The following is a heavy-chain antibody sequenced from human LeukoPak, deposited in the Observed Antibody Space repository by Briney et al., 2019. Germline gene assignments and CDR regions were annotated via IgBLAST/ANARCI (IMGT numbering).Heavy chain of an antibody. J-gene: IGHJ3*02. CDR3: AKDIGLYGGNLRGLIDAFDI. Sequence: PGGSLRFSCAASGFTFSSYGMHWVRQAPGKGLEWVAVISCDGSNKYYADSVKGRFTISRDNSKNTLYLQMNSLRAEDTAVYYCAKDIGLYGGNLRGLIDAFDIWGQGTMVTVSS. CDR1: GFTFSSYG. D-gene: IGHD4-23*01. V-gene: IGHV3-30*18. CDR2: ISCDGSNK.